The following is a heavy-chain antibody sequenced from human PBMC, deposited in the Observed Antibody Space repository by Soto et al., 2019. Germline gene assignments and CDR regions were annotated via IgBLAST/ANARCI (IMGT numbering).Heavy chain of an antibody. J-gene: IGHJ4*02. CDR2: ISSSSSYI. Sequence: EVQLVESGGGLVKPGGSLRLSCAASGFTFSSYSMNWVRQAPGKGLEWVSSISSSSSYIYYADSVKGRFTISRDNAKNSLYLQMKSLRAEDTAVYYGARDLYDFWSGYLGYWGQGTLVTVSS. CDR3: ARDLYDFWSGYLGY. V-gene: IGHV3-21*01. CDR1: GFTFSSYS. D-gene: IGHD3-3*01.